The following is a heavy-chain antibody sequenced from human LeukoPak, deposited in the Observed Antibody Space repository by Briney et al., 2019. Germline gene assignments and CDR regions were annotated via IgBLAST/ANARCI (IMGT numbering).Heavy chain of an antibody. CDR3: ARDYYDSSGLNWFDP. CDR2: IYTSGST. Sequence: SETLSLTCTVSGGSISSYYWSWIRQPAGKGLEWIGRIYTSGSTNYNPSLKSRVTMSVDTSKNQLSLKLSSVTAADTAVYYCARDYYDSSGLNWFDPWGQGTLVTVSS. J-gene: IGHJ5*02. D-gene: IGHD3-22*01. CDR1: GGSISSYY. V-gene: IGHV4-4*07.